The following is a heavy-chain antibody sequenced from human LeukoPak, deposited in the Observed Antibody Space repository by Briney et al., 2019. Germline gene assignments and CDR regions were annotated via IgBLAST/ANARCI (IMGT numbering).Heavy chain of an antibody. J-gene: IGHJ4*02. CDR2: ISPGGGPT. CDR3: AKDGAWLRFDD. D-gene: IGHD5-12*01. V-gene: IGHV3-23*01. CDR1: GFPFSSHG. Sequence: GGTLRLSCAGSGFPFSSHGMDWVRQAPGKGLEWVSGISPGGGPTYYADSVRGRFSISRDDLKNTVYLQMKSLTAEDTAVYYCAKDGAWLRFDDWGQGILVTVSS.